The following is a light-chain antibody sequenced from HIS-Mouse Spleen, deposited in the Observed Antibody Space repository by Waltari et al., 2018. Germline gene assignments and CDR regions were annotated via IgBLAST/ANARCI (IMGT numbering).Light chain of an antibody. V-gene: IGLV3-10*01. Sequence: SYELTQPPSVSVSPGQTARITCSGDALPTKYAYWYQQKSGQAPVLVIYEDSKRPSGLPGRGSGSSSGTMATLTISGDQVEDEADYYCYSTDSSGNHRVFGGGTKLTVL. CDR2: EDS. CDR3: YSTDSSGNHRV. CDR1: ALPTKY. J-gene: IGLJ2*01.